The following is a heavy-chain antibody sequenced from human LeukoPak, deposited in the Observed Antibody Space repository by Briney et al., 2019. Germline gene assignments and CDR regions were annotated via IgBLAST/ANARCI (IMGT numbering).Heavy chain of an antibody. CDR2: IYYSGSI. CDR3: ARGKVAGTRFDY. CDR1: GGSVSSGGYY. D-gene: IGHD6-19*01. J-gene: IGHJ4*02. V-gene: IGHV4-31*03. Sequence: PSETLSLTCTVSGGSVSSGGYYWSWSRHRPGEGLEWAGYIYYSGSIFYNPSIKSRLTISLNTSKHQFSLNLSSVTVADTAVYYCARGKVAGTRFDYWGQGSLVTVSS.